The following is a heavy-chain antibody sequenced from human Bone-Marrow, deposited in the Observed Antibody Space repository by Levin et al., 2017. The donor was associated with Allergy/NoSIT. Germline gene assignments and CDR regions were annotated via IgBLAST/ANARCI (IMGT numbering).Heavy chain of an antibody. J-gene: IGHJ6*02. CDR1: GGSISSYY. V-gene: IGHV4-59*01. CDR2: IYYSGST. Sequence: MTSETLSLTCTVSGGSISSYYWSWIRQPPGKGLEWIGYIYYSGSTNYNPSLKSRVTISVDTSKNQFSLKLSSVTAADTAVYYCARDSPTSIAARRYYYYGMDVWGQGTTVTVSS. CDR3: ARDSPTSIAARRYYYYGMDV. D-gene: IGHD6-6*01.